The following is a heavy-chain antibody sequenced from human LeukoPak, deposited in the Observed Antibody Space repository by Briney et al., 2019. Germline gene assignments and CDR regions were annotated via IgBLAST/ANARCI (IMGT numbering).Heavy chain of an antibody. CDR2: FDPEDGET. CDR1: GYTLTELS. Sequence: ASVKVSCKVSGYTLTELSMHWVRQAPGKGLEWMGGFDPEDGETIYAQKFQGRVTMTEDTSTDTAYMELSSLRSEGTAVYYCATTPSMAAAGNFDYWGQGTLVTVSS. V-gene: IGHV1-24*01. J-gene: IGHJ4*02. D-gene: IGHD6-13*01. CDR3: ATTPSMAAAGNFDY.